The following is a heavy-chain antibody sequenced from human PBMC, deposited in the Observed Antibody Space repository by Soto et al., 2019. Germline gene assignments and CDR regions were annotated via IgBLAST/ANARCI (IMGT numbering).Heavy chain of an antibody. V-gene: IGHV4-59*01. J-gene: IGHJ4*02. Sequence: PSGTLSLTCTVYGRSISSYYWSWIRQPPGKGLEWIGYIYYSGSTNYNPSLKCRVTISVDTSKNQFSLKLSSVTAADTAVYYCARSDGRYWGQGTLVTVS. CDR2: IYYSGST. CDR3: ARSDGRY. CDR1: GRSISSYY.